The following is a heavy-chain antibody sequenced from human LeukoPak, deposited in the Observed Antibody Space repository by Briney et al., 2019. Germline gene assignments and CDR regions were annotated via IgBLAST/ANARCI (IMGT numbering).Heavy chain of an antibody. V-gene: IGHV3-53*04. Sequence: GGSLRLSCVASGFTFSNAWMSWVRQAPGKGLEWVSVMSSGGSTYYPDSVKARFTISRHNSKNTLYLQINSLRPEDTPVYNSARGGGDYNPFDYWGQGTLVTVSS. CDR3: ARGGGDYNPFDY. CDR1: GFTFSNAW. CDR2: MSSGGST. J-gene: IGHJ4*02. D-gene: IGHD4-17*01.